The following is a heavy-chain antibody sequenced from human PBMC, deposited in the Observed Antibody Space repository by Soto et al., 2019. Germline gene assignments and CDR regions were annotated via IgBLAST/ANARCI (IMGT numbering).Heavy chain of an antibody. Sequence: SQPLSLTCAISGDSVSINSAAWNWLRQSPSRGLEWLGRTYYRSKWYNDYVVSVKSRITINPDTSKNQFYLQLNYVTPEDTSVYYCARERGVLSEAFDIWGQGTVVTVSS. CDR1: GDSVSINSAA. J-gene: IGHJ3*02. V-gene: IGHV6-1*01. CDR2: TYYRSKWYN. D-gene: IGHD3-10*01. CDR3: ARERGVLSEAFDI.